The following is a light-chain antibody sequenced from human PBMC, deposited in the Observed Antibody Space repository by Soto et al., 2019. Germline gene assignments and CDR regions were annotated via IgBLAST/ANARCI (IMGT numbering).Light chain of an antibody. V-gene: IGKV1-39*01. J-gene: IGKJ1*01. CDR1: QRIGTF. CDR3: QQSYSSPPT. CDR2: SAS. Sequence: DIQVTQSPSSLSASVGDSVTITCRTSQRIGTFLNWYQQRQGRAPNLLISSASTLQSGVPSRFNAGGSGTDFTLTISSLQPEDFATYYCQQSYSSPPTFGQGTKVDIK.